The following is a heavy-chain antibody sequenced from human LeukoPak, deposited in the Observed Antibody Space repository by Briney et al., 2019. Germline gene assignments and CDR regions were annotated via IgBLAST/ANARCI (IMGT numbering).Heavy chain of an antibody. J-gene: IGHJ4*02. CDR1: GSTVSSNY. V-gene: IGHV3-66*01. CDR2: IYSGGST. CDR3: ARVESHWGIAAAAPDY. D-gene: IGHD6-13*01. Sequence: PGGSLRLSCAASGSTVSSNYMSWVRQAPGKGLEWVSVIYSGGSTYYADSVKGRFTISRDNSKNTLYLQMNSLRAEDTAVYYCARVESHWGIAAAAPDYWGQGTLVTVSS.